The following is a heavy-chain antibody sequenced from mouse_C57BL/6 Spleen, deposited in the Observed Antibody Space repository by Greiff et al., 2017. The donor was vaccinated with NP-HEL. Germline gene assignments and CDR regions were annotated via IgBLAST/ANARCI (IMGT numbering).Heavy chain of an antibody. D-gene: IGHD2-4*01. CDR1: GFTFSSYG. J-gene: IGHJ1*03. Sequence: DVKLVESGGDLVKPGGSLKLSCAASGFTFSSYGMSWVRQTPDKRLEWVATISSGGSYTYYPDRVNVRFTISRDNAKNTLYLQMSSLKSEDTAMYYCENDYDEGGYFDVWGTGTTVTVSS. CDR2: ISSGGSYT. CDR3: ENDYDEGGYFDV. V-gene: IGHV5-6*02.